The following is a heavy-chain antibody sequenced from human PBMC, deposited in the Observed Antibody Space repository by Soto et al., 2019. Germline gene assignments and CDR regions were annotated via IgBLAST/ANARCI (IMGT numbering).Heavy chain of an antibody. CDR3: SRAFAPRNYCYDGMDV. V-gene: IGHV4-31*03. CDR1: GASTSSGGSY. D-gene: IGHD3-16*01. CDR2: IYYSRTT. Sequence: QVQLQESGPGLVKPSQTLSLTCTVSGASTSSGGSYWSWIRQHPGKGLECIGYIYYSRTTDYKPSLRSRVTISIDTSKNQCSLRLSSVSAADTAVYSCSRAFAPRNYCYDGMDVWGQGTRVTVSS. J-gene: IGHJ6*02.